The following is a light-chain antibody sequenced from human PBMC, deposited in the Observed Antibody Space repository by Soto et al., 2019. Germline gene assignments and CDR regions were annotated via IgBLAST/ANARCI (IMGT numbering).Light chain of an antibody. CDR1: QDIKNY. CDR3: QQYDNLPLT. J-gene: IGKJ4*01. CDR2: DAS. Sequence: DIQMTQSPSSLSASVGDRVTITCQASQDIKNYLNWYQQKSGKAPKLLIYDASDLETGVPSRFSGSGSGTDFTFTINSLQPEDIATYYCQQYDNLPLTFGGGPRWIS. V-gene: IGKV1-33*01.